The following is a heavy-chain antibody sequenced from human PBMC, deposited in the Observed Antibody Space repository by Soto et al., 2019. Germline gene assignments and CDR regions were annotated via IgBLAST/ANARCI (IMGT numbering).Heavy chain of an antibody. V-gene: IGHV1-69*13. CDR2: IIPIFGTA. Sequence: ASVKVSCKASGGTFSSYAISWVRQAPGQGLEWMGGIIPIFGTANYAQKFQGRVTITADESTSTAYMELSSLRSEDTAVYYCARGTYSSSWYLAEYFQHWGQGTLVTVS. J-gene: IGHJ1*01. CDR3: ARGTYSSSWYLAEYFQH. CDR1: GGTFSSYA. D-gene: IGHD6-13*01.